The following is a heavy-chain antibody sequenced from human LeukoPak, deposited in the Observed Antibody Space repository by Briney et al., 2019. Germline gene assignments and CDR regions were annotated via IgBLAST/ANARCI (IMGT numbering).Heavy chain of an antibody. CDR1: GFTFSNAW. Sequence: GGSLRLSCAASGFTFSNAWRSWVRQASGKWLECVGRIKSKTDGGTTDYAASVKGRFTISRDDSKNTLYLQMNSLKTEDTAVYYCTTELRPWGLWFLKSHFDYWGQGTLVTVSS. J-gene: IGHJ4*02. V-gene: IGHV3-15*01. CDR3: TTELRPWGLWFLKSHFDY. CDR2: IKSKTDGGTT. D-gene: IGHD3-10*01.